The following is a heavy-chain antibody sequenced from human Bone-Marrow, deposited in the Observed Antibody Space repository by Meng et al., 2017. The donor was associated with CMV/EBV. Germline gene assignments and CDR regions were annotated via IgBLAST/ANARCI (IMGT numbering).Heavy chain of an antibody. CDR2: IIPIFGTA. J-gene: IGHJ5*02. V-gene: IGHV1-69*05. CDR1: GGTFSSYA. CDR3: ARETQQYSNWFDP. Sequence: KASGGTFSSYAISWVRQVPGQGLEWMGGIIPIFGTANYAQKFQGRVTITTDESTSTAYMELSSLRSKDTAVYYCARETQQYSNWFDPWGQGTLVTVSS. D-gene: IGHD2/OR15-2a*01.